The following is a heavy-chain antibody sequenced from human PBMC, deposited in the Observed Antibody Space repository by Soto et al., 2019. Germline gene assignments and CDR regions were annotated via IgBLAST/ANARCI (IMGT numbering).Heavy chain of an antibody. J-gene: IGHJ4*01. D-gene: IGHD1-26*01. V-gene: IGHV4-34*01. CDR3: ANLIVFHSSYYHDY. CDR1: GVPFSGYY. Sequence: SETLSLTCAVYGVPFSGYYWSWIRQPPGKGLEWIGEINHSGNTNYNPSLKSRVTMLVDTSKNQFSLSLSSVTAAGTAVYYCANLIVFHSSYYHDYWGHGTLVTVSS. CDR2: INHSGNT.